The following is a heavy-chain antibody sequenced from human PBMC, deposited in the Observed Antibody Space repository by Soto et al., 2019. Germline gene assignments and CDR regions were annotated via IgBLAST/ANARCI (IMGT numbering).Heavy chain of an antibody. V-gene: IGHV1-46*01. Sequence: ASVKVSCKASGYTFTSYYMYWVRQAPGQGLEWMGIINPSGGSTSYAQKFQGRVAMTRDTSTSTVYMELSSLRSEDTAVYYCARDCGTDSFYYGMDIWGQGTTVTV. D-gene: IGHD1-1*01. J-gene: IGHJ6*02. CDR1: GYTFTSYY. CDR3: ARDCGTDSFYYGMDI. CDR2: INPSGGST.